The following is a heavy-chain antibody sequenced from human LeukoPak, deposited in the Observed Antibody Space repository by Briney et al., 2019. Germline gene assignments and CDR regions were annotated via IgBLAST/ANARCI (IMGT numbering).Heavy chain of an antibody. Sequence: WASVKVSCKASGYTFTGYYMHWVRQAPGQGLEWMGWISAYNGNTNYAQKLQGRVTMTRDTSISTAYMELSRLRSDDTAVYYCARGVAGSYYYYYMDVWGKGTTVTISS. CDR1: GYTFTGYY. CDR2: ISAYNGNT. D-gene: IGHD6-19*01. CDR3: ARGVAGSYYYYYMDV. J-gene: IGHJ6*03. V-gene: IGHV1-2*02.